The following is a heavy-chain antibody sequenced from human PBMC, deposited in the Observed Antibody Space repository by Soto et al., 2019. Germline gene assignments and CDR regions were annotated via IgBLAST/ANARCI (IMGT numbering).Heavy chain of an antibody. CDR3: AAADYGDYPNWFAP. J-gene: IGHJ5*02. CDR1: GFKFEDYS. V-gene: IGHV3-43*01. CDR2: ISWDGSRT. Sequence: EMHLVESGRAVVQPGGSLRLSCATSGFKFEDYSMHWVRQAPGKGLEWVSLISWDGSRTNYADSVRGRFTISRDSSKNSLYLQMNSLRTEDSALYYCAAADYGDYPNWFAPWGQGTLVTVSS. D-gene: IGHD4-17*01.